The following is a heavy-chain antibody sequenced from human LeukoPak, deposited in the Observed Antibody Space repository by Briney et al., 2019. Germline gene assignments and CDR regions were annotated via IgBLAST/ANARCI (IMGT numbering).Heavy chain of an antibody. CDR3: ARTRDPSTYYYFYMDV. CDR2: ISTSSSTR. CDR1: GFTLNNYS. J-gene: IGHJ6*03. Sequence: GGSLRLSCAASGFTLNNYSMNWVRQAPGKGLEWVSYISTSSSTRYYADSVKGRFTISRDNAMNSLYLQMNSLRAEDTAVYYCARTRDPSTYYYFYMDVWGKGTTVTVSS. V-gene: IGHV3-48*04. D-gene: IGHD1-1*01.